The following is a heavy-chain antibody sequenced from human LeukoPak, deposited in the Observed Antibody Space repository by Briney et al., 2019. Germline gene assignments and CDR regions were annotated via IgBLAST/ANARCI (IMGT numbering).Heavy chain of an antibody. J-gene: IGHJ5*02. D-gene: IGHD2-2*01. Sequence: SETLSLTCSVSGGSITSYHWSWIRQPPGKGLEWIGYISYSGSTNYNPSLKSRVTISLDTSKNQFSLKLSSVTAADTAVYYCASGGYCGSTSCYPNWFDPWGQGTLVTVSS. CDR1: GGSITSYH. V-gene: IGHV4-59*01. CDR3: ASGGYCGSTSCYPNWFDP. CDR2: ISYSGST.